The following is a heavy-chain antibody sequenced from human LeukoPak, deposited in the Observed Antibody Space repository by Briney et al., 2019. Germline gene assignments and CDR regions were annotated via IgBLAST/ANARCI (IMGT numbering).Heavy chain of an antibody. Sequence: SETLSLTCAVYGGSFSGYYWSWIRQPPGKGLEWIGYIYYSGSTNYNPSLKSRVTISVGTSKNQFSLKLSSVTAADTAVYYCARRNRWDYGDYYGMDVWGQGTTVTVSS. D-gene: IGHD4-17*01. V-gene: IGHV4-59*08. CDR3: ARRNRWDYGDYYGMDV. CDR1: GGSFSGYY. J-gene: IGHJ6*02. CDR2: IYYSGST.